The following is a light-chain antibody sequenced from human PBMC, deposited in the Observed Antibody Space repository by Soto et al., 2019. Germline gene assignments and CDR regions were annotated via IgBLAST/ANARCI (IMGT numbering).Light chain of an antibody. V-gene: IGKV1-5*01. CDR2: DAS. J-gene: IGKJ1*01. CDR3: LQHNNYPPT. CDR1: QSVSGW. Sequence: ITMNQSPSTVSASVEDTVTVTCRASQSVSGWLAWYQQKPGEAPKLLIYDASALPRGVPSRFSGSGSGTEFTLTISSLQPEDFATYFCLQHNNYPPTFAQGTKVDI.